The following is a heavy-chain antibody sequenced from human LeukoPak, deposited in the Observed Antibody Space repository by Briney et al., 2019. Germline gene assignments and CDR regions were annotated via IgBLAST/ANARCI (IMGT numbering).Heavy chain of an antibody. Sequence: SGGSLRLSCAASGFTFSSYAMSWVRQAPGKGLEWVSAISGSGGSTYYADSVKGRFTISRDNSKNTLYLQMNSLRAEDTAVYYCAKTSLRQPSIAVAGSLQYWGQGTLVTVSS. V-gene: IGHV3-23*01. D-gene: IGHD6-19*01. CDR3: AKTSLRQPSIAVAGSLQY. J-gene: IGHJ4*02. CDR1: GFTFSSYA. CDR2: ISGSGGST.